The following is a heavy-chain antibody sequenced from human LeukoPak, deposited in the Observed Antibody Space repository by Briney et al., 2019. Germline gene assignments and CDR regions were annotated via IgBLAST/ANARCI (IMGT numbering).Heavy chain of an antibody. CDR2: IYHSGST. V-gene: IGHV4-30-2*01. CDR1: GGSISSGGYY. D-gene: IGHD6-13*01. J-gene: IGHJ4*02. Sequence: SETLSLTCTVSGGSISSGGYYWSWIRQPPGKGLEWIGYIYHSGSTYYNPSLKSRVTISVDTSKNQFSLKLSSVTAADTAVYYCARDLGYSSSWYGLGFDYWGQGTLVTVSS. CDR3: ARDLGYSSSWYGLGFDY.